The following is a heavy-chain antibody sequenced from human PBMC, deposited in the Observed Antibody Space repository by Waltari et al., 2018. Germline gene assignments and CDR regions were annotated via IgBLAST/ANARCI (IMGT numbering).Heavy chain of an antibody. J-gene: IGHJ4*02. CDR1: GFTFSSYA. CDR3: AKDRYHYDFWSGYYGNYFDY. D-gene: IGHD3-3*01. CDR2: VSGSGGST. V-gene: IGHV3-23*04. Sequence: EVQLVESGGGLVQPGGSLRLSCAASGFTFSSYAMSWVRQAPGKGLGWVSAVSGSGGSTYHAGSVKGRFTISRDNSKNTLYLQMNSLRAEDTAVYYCAKDRYHYDFWSGYYGNYFDYWGQGTLVTVSS.